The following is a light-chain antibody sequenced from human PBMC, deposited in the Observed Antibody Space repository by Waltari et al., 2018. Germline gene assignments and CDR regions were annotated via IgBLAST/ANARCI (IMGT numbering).Light chain of an antibody. CDR1: KLGSKR. Sequence: SYVLTQPPSVSVAPGKTARITCGGNKLGSKRVHWYQQQPGQAPVLVVYDDSDRPPGIPERFSGSNSGNTATLTISRVEAGDEADYYCQVWDSSSDHVVFGGGTKLTVL. J-gene: IGLJ2*01. CDR2: DDS. V-gene: IGLV3-21*03. CDR3: QVWDSSSDHVV.